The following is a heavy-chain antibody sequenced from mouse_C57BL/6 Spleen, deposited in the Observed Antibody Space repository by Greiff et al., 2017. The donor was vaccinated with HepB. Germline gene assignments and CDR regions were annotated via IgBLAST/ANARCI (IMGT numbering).Heavy chain of an antibody. J-gene: IGHJ4*01. D-gene: IGHD4-1*02. Sequence: QVQLQQSGPGLVAPSQSLSITCTVSGFSLTSYGVHWVRQPPGKGLEWLVVIWSDGSTTYNSALKSRLSISKDNSKSQVFLKMNSLQTDDTAMYYCARHQLAYYYAMDYWGQGTSVTVSS. CDR3: ARHQLAYYYAMDY. CDR2: IWSDGST. CDR1: GFSLTSYG. V-gene: IGHV2-6-1*01.